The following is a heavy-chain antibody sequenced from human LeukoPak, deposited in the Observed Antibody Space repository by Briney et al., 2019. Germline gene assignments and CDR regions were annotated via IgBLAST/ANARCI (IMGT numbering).Heavy chain of an antibody. CDR3: ARLRYYAMDV. Sequence: GGSLRLSCAASAFTFSTYDMNWVRQAPGKGLEWVSYISSSSRTISYADSVKGRFTISRDNAKNSLYLQMNSLRAEDTAVYYCARLRYYAMDVWGQGTTVTASS. CDR1: AFTFSTYD. V-gene: IGHV3-48*01. J-gene: IGHJ6*02. CDR2: ISSSSRTI.